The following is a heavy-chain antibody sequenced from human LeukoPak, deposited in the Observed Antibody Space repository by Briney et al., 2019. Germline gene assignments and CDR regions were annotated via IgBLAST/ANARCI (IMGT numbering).Heavy chain of an antibody. CDR3: ARDRNIRSGYYFLDV. D-gene: IGHD3-22*01. V-gene: IGHV3-30-3*01. CDR2: ISYDGSNK. Sequence: PGGSLRLSCAASGFTFSSYAMHWVRQAPGKGLEWVAVISYDGSNKYYADSVKGRFTISRDNSKNTLYPQMNSLRAEDTAVYYCARDRNIRSGYYFLDVWGQGTTVTVSS. CDR1: GFTFSSYA. J-gene: IGHJ6*02.